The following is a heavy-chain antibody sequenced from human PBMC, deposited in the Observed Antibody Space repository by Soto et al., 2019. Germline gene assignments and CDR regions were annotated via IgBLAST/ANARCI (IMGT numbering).Heavy chain of an antibody. V-gene: IGHV3-7*05. CDR2: IKKDGSQI. J-gene: IGHJ3*02. Sequence: EVQLVESGGGLVQPGGSLRLSCVASGFSFGSSWMTWVRQAPGKGLEWVANIKKDGSQISYLDSVRGRFTISRDNAKNSLCLQMNSLRAEDTALYYCARDVSPGSSSLYLDAFDIWGQGTMVTVSS. CDR1: GFSFGSSW. D-gene: IGHD6-13*01. CDR3: ARDVSPGSSSLYLDAFDI.